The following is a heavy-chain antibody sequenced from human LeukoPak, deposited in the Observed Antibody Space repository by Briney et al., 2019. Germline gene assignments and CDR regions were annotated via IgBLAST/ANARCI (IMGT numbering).Heavy chain of an antibody. CDR2: IKSITDGGTT. J-gene: IGHJ6*03. V-gene: IGHV3-15*01. CDR1: GFTFSDAW. D-gene: IGHD3-22*01. CDR3: ARDYYYDSSGYYYMDV. Sequence: GGSLRLSCAASGFTFSDAWMSWVRQAPGKGLEWVGRIKSITDGGTTDYAAPVKGRFTISRDDSKNTLYLQMNSLKTEDTAVYYCARDYYYDSSGYYYMDVWGKGTTVTVSS.